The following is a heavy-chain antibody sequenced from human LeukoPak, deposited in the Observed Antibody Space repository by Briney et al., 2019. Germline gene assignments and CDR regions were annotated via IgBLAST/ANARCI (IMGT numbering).Heavy chain of an antibody. CDR1: GFTFSSYG. Sequence: GGSLRLSCAASGFTFSSYGMHWVRQAPGKGLEWVAVIWYDGSNKYYADSVKGRFTISRDNSKNTLYLQMNSLRAEDTAVYYCAKDGDSSGYPEYFRHWGQGTLVTVSS. J-gene: IGHJ1*01. V-gene: IGHV3-33*06. CDR3: AKDGDSSGYPEYFRH. CDR2: IWYDGSNK. D-gene: IGHD3-22*01.